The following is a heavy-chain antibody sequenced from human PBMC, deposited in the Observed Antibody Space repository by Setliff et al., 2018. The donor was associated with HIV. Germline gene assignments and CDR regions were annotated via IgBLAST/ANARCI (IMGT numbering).Heavy chain of an antibody. J-gene: IGHJ5*02. CDR1: GFTFSGST. CDR3: KADSSGYP. Sequence: LRLSCAASGFTFSGSTIHWVRQASGKGLEWVGRIGSKANSYATAYAASVKGRFTTSREDSRNTAYLQMNSLKTEDTAVYYCKADSSGYPWGQGTLVTVSS. D-gene: IGHD3-22*01. CDR2: IGSKANSYAT. V-gene: IGHV3-73*01.